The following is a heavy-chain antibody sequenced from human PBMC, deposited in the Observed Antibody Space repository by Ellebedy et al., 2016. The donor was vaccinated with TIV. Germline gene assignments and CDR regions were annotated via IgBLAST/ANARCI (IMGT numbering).Heavy chain of an antibody. CDR3: ARDPLGYCSGGSCTNNWFDP. J-gene: IGHJ5*02. CDR2: MNPNSGDT. V-gene: IGHV1-8*01. Sequence: AASVKVSCKASGYSFTNYDINWVRQATGQGLEWMGWMNPNSGDTGSAQKFQGRLTFTRDTSANTVYMHLSSLRSEDSAVYYCARDPLGYCSGGSCTNNWFDPWGQGTLVTVSS. CDR1: GYSFTNYD. D-gene: IGHD2-15*01.